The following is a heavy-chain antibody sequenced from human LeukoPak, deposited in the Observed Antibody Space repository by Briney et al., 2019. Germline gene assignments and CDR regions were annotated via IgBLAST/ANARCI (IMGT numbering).Heavy chain of an antibody. CDR2: ISSSSSYI. CDR3: ARAQGLNGRHYYYYYYMDV. V-gene: IGHV3-21*01. Sequence: GGSLSLSCAASGFTFSSYSMNWVRQAPGKGLEWVSSISSSSSYIYYADSVKGRFTISRDNAKNSLYLQMNSLRAEDTAVYYCARAQGLNGRHYYYYYYMDVWGKGTTVTISS. J-gene: IGHJ6*03. CDR1: GFTFSSYS. D-gene: IGHD3-16*01.